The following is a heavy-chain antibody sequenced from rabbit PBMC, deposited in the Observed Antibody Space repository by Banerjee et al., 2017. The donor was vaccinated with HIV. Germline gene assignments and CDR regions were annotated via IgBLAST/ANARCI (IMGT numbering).Heavy chain of an antibody. Sequence: QLKESGGGLVQAGGSLKLSCIASGFDFSSYYMSWVRQAPGKGLEWIGYIDPVFGSTDYASWVNGRFTISSDNAQNTVDLQMNSLTAADTATYFCARDLYASSSGYYHYFNLWGPGTLVTVS. J-gene: IGHJ4*01. CDR1: GFDFSSYY. V-gene: IGHV1S7*01. CDR3: ARDLYASSSGYYHYFNL. CDR2: IDPVFGST. D-gene: IGHD1-1*01.